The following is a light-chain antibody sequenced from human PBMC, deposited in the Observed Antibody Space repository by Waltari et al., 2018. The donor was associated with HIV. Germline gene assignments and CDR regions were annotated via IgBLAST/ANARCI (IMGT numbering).Light chain of an antibody. CDR3: CSYGGTYNV. J-gene: IGLJ1*01. CDR1: SSSVGRYNS. CDR2: DVT. V-gene: IGLV2-11*01. Sequence: QSALPQPPSVSGSPGPSVTFSCTGTSSSVGRYNSVSWYQQHPGPAPQHMIYDVTQRPSGGPERVSGSKSGNTAYLTISGLRADEEADYYCCSYGGTYNVVGVGTKGTVL.